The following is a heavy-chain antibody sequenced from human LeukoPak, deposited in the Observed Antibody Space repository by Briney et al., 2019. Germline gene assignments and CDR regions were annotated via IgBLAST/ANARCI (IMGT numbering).Heavy chain of an antibody. CDR3: ANHILGYCSGGSCANFDH. D-gene: IGHD2-15*01. J-gene: IGHJ4*02. CDR1: GFTFSSHA. CDR2: ISGSGGST. V-gene: IGHV3-23*01. Sequence: PGGSLRLSCAASGFTFSSHAMSWVRQAPGKGLEWVSAISGSGGSTYYADSVKGRFTISRDNSKNTLYLQMNSLRAEDTAVYYCANHILGYCSGGSCANFDHWGQGTLVTVSS.